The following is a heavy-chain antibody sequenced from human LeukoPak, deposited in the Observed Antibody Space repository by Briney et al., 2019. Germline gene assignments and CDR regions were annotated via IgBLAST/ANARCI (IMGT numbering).Heavy chain of an antibody. D-gene: IGHD2-15*01. V-gene: IGHV1-58*01. CDR1: GFTFTSSA. Sequence: SVKVSCKASGFTFTSSAVQWVRQARGQRLEWIGWIVVGSGNTNYAQKFQERVTITRDMSTSTAYMELSSLRSEDTAVYYCAAGLSVVVAAKGSLDPWGQGTLVTVSS. CDR2: IVVGSGNT. CDR3: AAGLSVVVAAKGSLDP. J-gene: IGHJ5*02.